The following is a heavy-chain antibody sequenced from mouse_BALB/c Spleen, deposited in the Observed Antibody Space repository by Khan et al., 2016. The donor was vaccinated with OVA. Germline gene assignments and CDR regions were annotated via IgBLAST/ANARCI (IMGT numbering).Heavy chain of an antibody. CDR1: GFSLTDYS. D-gene: IGHD2-4*01. V-gene: IGHV2-2*02. J-gene: IGHJ3*01. CDR2: IWSAGST. CDR3: ARRGYDYGRGALFAY. Sequence: HVQLKQSGPGLVQPSQSLSITCTVSGFSLTDYSVHWVRQSPGKGLEWLGVIWSAGSTDYNAAFISRLTISKDNSRSQVFFKMNSLQPNDTAIYYCARRGYDYGRGALFAYWGQGTLVTVSA.